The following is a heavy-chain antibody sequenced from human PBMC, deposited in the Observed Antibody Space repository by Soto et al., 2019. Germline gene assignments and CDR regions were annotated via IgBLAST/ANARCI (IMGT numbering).Heavy chain of an antibody. Sequence: PSETLSLTCAVYGGSFSGYYWSWIRQPPGKGLEWIGEINHSGSTNYNPSLKSRVTISVDTSKNQFSLKLSSVTAADTAVYYCARGSLAAAGPHWFDPWGQGTLVTAPQ. CDR3: ARGSLAAAGPHWFDP. V-gene: IGHV4-34*01. J-gene: IGHJ5*02. CDR2: INHSGST. D-gene: IGHD6-13*01. CDR1: GGSFSGYY.